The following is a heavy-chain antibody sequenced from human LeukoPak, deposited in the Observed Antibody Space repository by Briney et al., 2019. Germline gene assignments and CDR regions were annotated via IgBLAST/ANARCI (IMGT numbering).Heavy chain of an antibody. CDR3: ARDVRGPRDS. CDR1: GFTLSNSW. V-gene: IGHV3-74*01. Sequence: PGGSLRLSCVVSGFTLSNSWMHWVRQAPGKGLVWVSRIAPDGNTDYADSVKGRFTVSRDNAKNTLYLQMNSLRDADTAVYRCARDVRGPRDSCGQGTLVTVSS. J-gene: IGHJ4*02. D-gene: IGHD2/OR15-2a*01. CDR2: IAPDGNT.